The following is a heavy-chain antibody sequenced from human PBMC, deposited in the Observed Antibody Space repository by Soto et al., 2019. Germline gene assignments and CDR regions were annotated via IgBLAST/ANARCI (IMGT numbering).Heavy chain of an antibody. V-gene: IGHV3-23*01. Sequence: EVQLLESGGGLVQQGGSLRLSCAASGFSFWKYAMTWVRQAPEKGLEWVSSISASAGTTYYGVSVKGRFTVSRDNSKNTIYLEMTGLRAEDTALYFCAKDQGTVRPYGVDVWGQGTTVIVS. CDR3: AKDQGTVRPYGVDV. CDR2: ISASAGTT. J-gene: IGHJ6*02. CDR1: GFSFWKYA. D-gene: IGHD1-7*01.